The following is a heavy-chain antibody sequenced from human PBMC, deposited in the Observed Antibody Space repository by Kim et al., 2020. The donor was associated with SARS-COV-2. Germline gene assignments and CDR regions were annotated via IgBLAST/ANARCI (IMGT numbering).Heavy chain of an antibody. CDR1: GYTFTSYY. J-gene: IGHJ6*02. CDR2: INPSGVST. Sequence: ASVKVSCKASGYTFTSYYMHWVRQAPGQGLEWMGIINPSGVSTSYAQKFQGRVTMTRDTSTSTVYMELSSLRSEDTAVYYCVRDLTVTTQYYYYYYGMDVWGQGTTVTVSS. V-gene: IGHV1-46*03. CDR3: VRDLTVTTQYYYYYYGMDV. D-gene: IGHD4-17*01.